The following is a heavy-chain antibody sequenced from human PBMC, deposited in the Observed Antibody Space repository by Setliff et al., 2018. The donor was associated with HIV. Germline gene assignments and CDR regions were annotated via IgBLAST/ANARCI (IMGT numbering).Heavy chain of an antibody. CDR3: ARFTVVVFGAGEPSWFDP. D-gene: IGHD2-15*01. V-gene: IGHV4-30-4*08. J-gene: IGHJ5*02. CDR1: GDSIISGDYY. Sequence: PSETLSLTCTVSGDSIISGDYYWSWIRQSPGKGLEWIGHIHYKGNIDYNASLKSRLAIPSDTSKNQFSLNLSSVIAADTAIYFCARFTVVVFGAGEPSWFDPWGQGILVTVSS. CDR2: IHYKGNI.